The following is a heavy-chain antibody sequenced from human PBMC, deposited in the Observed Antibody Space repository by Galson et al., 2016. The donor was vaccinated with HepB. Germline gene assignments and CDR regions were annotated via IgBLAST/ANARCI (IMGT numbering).Heavy chain of an antibody. CDR2: IYYSGAT. J-gene: IGHJ6*02. D-gene: IGHD1-14*01. Sequence: SETLSLTCTVSGPSSGSRTYYWAWIRQPPGKPLECIGNIYYSGATHYNPSLESRVTISLDASKNQFSLELTSVTAADTAIYYCARDPGSSPPEYYYAMDVWGPGTTVTVSS. V-gene: IGHV4-39*01. CDR3: ARDPGSSPPEYYYAMDV. CDR1: GPSSGSRTYY.